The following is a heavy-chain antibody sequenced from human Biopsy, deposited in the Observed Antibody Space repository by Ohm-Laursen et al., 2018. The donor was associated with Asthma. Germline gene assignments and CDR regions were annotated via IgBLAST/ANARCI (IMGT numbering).Heavy chain of an antibody. CDR1: GDSINSGGYS. Sequence: QTLTLTCAVSGDSINSGGYSWKWIRQPPGKGLEWIAYPFLRGAPSYNPSLKSRVTISVDRSKRQFSLKVNSVTAADTAVYYCARMNTMIQAANYYSYAMDVWGQGTTVTVSS. J-gene: IGHJ6*02. CDR3: ARMNTMIQAANYYSYAMDV. D-gene: IGHD3-22*01. CDR2: PFLRGAP. V-gene: IGHV4-30-2*01.